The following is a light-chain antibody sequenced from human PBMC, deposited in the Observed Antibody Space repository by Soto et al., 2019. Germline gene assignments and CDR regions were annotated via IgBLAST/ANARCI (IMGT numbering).Light chain of an antibody. CDR2: AAS. V-gene: IGKV1-39*01. CDR3: QQSYSSPGT. CDR1: QSIDKY. J-gene: IGKJ1*01. Sequence: DIQMTQSPSSLSASVGERVTITCRASQSIDKYLNWYQHNPGKAPYLLIYAASHLRSGVPTRFSGSGTGTSFTLTISSLQYEDLATYYCQQSYSSPGTFGRGTKVELK.